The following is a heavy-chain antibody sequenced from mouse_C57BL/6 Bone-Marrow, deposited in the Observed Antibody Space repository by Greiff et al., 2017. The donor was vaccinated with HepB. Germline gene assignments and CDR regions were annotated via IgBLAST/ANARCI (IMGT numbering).Heavy chain of an antibody. CDR2: ISSGSSTI. D-gene: IGHD2-4*01. CDR1: GFTFSDYG. J-gene: IGHJ1*03. CDR3: ARLGGLRHWYFDV. V-gene: IGHV5-17*01. Sequence: EVQRVESGGGLVKPGGSLKLSCAASGFTFSDYGMHWVRQAPEKGLEWVAYISSGSSTIYYADTVKGRFTISRDNAKNTLFLQMTSLRSEDTAMYYCARLGGLRHWYFDVWGTGTTVTVSS.